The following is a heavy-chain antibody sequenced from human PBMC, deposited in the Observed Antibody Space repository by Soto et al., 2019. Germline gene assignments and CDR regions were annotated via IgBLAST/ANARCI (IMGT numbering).Heavy chain of an antibody. V-gene: IGHV4-34*01. J-gene: IGHJ4*02. CDR3: ARGRVAPDY. Sequence: QVQLQQWGAGLLKPSETLSLTCAVYGGSFSGYYWSWIRQPPGKGLEWIGEINHSGSTNYNPSLKSRVTVSVDTSKNQFSLNLGSVTAEDTAVYYCARGRVAPDYWGQGPLVTVSS. CDR2: INHSGST. D-gene: IGHD5-12*01. CDR1: GGSFSGYY.